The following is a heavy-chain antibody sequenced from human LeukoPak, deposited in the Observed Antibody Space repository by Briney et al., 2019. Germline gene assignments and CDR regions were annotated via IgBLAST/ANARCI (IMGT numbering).Heavy chain of an antibody. Sequence: PGGSLRLSCAASGFTFSSYAMSWVRQAPGKGLEWVSAISGSGGSTYYADSVKGRFTISRDNSKNTLYLQMNSLRAEDTAVYYCAKSYRRNYYDSSGYSSHFDYWGQGTLVTVS. J-gene: IGHJ4*02. CDR2: ISGSGGST. D-gene: IGHD3-22*01. V-gene: IGHV3-23*01. CDR1: GFTFSSYA. CDR3: AKSYRRNYYDSSGYSSHFDY.